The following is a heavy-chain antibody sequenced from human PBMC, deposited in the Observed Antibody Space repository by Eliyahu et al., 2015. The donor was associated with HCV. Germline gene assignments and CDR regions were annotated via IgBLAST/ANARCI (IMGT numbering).Heavy chain of an antibody. V-gene: IGHV3-15*01. CDR1: GFSFTNAX. D-gene: IGHD2-15*01. Sequence: EAQLVESGGGLVKPGGSLRLSCAASGFSFTNAXMTWVRQVPGRGLXWIGRXKGKADDEXIDYAAPVKGRFTISRDYSKHTVYLQMNSLKSEDTALYYCTTGAAEEVVAAPSDAFDVWGPGTMVTVS. CDR2: XKGKADDEXI. J-gene: IGHJ3*01. CDR3: TTGAAEEVVAAPSDAFDV.